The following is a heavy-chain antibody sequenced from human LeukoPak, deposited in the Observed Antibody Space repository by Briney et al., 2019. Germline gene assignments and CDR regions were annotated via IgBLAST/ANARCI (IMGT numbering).Heavy chain of an antibody. J-gene: IGHJ4*02. V-gene: IGHV4-59*01. CDR1: GGSISSYY. CDR2: IYYSGST. Sequence: SSETLSLTCTVSGGSISSYYWSWIRQPPGKGLVWIGYIYYSGSTNYNPSLKSRVTISVDTSKNQFSLKLSSVTAADTAVYYCASGWNYGRVDYWGQGTLVTVSS. CDR3: ASGWNYGRVDY. D-gene: IGHD1-7*01.